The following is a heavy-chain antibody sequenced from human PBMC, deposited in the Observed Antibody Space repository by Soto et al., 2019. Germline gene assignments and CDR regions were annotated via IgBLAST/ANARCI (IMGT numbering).Heavy chain of an antibody. CDR1: GFTFSSYA. V-gene: IGHV3-30-3*01. Sequence: QVQLVESGGGVVQPGRSLRLSCAASGFTFSSYAMHWVRQAPGKGLEWVAVISYDGSNKYYADSVKGRFTISRDNSKNTLYLQMNSLRAEDTAVYYCVRAERTSLRVFDYWGQGTLVTVSS. D-gene: IGHD3-16*01. J-gene: IGHJ4*02. CDR2: ISYDGSNK. CDR3: VRAERTSLRVFDY.